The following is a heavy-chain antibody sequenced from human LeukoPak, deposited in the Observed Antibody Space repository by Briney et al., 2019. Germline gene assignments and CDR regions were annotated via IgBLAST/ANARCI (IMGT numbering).Heavy chain of an antibody. CDR2: ISGSGGST. V-gene: IGHV3-23*01. CDR3: AGQWLDYFDY. D-gene: IGHD6-19*01. Sequence: GGSLRLSCAASGFTFSSYAMSWVRQAPGKGLEWVSAISGSGGSTYYADSAKGRFTISRDNSKNTLYLQMNSLRAEDTAVYYCAGQWLDYFDYWGQGTLVTVSS. J-gene: IGHJ4*02. CDR1: GFTFSSYA.